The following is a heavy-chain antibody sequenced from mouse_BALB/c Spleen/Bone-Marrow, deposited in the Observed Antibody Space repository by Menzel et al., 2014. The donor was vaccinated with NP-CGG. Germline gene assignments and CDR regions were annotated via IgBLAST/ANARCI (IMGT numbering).Heavy chain of an antibody. CDR3: ARDMGGILFDP. Sequence: EVMLVESGGGLVQPGGSLRLSCATSGFTFTDYYMNWVRQPPGEALEWLAFIRNKANGYTTEYSASVKGRFTISRDNSQSILYLHMNTLRAEDSATYYCARDMGGILFDPWAPGTTLTASS. J-gene: IGHJ2*01. CDR2: IRNKANGYTT. D-gene: IGHD4-1*01. V-gene: IGHV7-3*02. CDR1: GFTFTDYY.